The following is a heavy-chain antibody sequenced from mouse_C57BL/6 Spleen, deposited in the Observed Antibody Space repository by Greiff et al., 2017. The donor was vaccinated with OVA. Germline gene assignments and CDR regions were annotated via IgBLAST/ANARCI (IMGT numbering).Heavy chain of an antibody. CDR3: TKDWDEAWFAY. CDR2: IDPENGDT. D-gene: IGHD4-1*01. J-gene: IGHJ3*01. CDR1: GFNIKDDY. V-gene: IGHV14-4*01. Sequence: VQLKESGAELVRPGASVKLSCTASGFNIKDDYMHWVKQRPEQGLEWIGWIDPENGDTEYASKFQGKATITADTSSNTAYLQLSSLTSEDTAVYYCTKDWDEAWFAYWGQGTLVTVSA.